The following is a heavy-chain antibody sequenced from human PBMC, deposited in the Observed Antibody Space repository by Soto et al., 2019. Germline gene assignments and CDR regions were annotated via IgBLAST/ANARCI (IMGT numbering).Heavy chain of an antibody. D-gene: IGHD3-22*01. Sequence: WASVKVSCKASGGTFSSYAISWVRQAPGQGLEWMGGIIPIFGTANYAQKFQGRVTITADESTSTAYMELSSLRSEDTAVYYCASFESGSSGHWYYFDYWGQGTLVTVSS. CDR3: ASFESGSSGHWYYFDY. J-gene: IGHJ4*02. CDR1: GGTFSSYA. CDR2: IIPIFGTA. V-gene: IGHV1-69*13.